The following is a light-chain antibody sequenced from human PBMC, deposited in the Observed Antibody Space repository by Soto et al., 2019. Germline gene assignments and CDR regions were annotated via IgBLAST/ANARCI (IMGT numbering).Light chain of an antibody. Sequence: QSALTQPASVSGSPGQSITISCTGTSSDVGGYNYVSWYQQHPGKAPKLMIYEVSNRPSGVSNRFSGSKSGNTASLTISGLQAEDEADYYCSSYTSRGGGGGVGGGTKLTVL. CDR3: SSYTSRGGGGG. CDR2: EVS. V-gene: IGLV2-14*01. CDR1: SSDVGGYNY. J-gene: IGLJ2*01.